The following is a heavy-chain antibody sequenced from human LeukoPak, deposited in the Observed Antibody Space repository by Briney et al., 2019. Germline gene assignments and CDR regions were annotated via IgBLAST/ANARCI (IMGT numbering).Heavy chain of an antibody. V-gene: IGHV4-31*03. D-gene: IGHD4-17*01. J-gene: IGHJ4*02. CDR2: IYNSGSA. CDR1: GGSISRSDYH. Sequence: SETLSLTCTVSGGSISRSDYHWSWLRQHPGKGLEWIGYIYNSGSAYYNPSLRSRVTISVDTSKNQFSLKLSSVTAADTAVYYCARAGGDYGDYLDYWGQGALVTVSS. CDR3: ARAGGDYGDYLDY.